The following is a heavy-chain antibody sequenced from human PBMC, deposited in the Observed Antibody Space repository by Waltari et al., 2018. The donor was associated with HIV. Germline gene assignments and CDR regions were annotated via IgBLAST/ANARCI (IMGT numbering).Heavy chain of an antibody. CDR2: ISSSSSYI. V-gene: IGHV3-21*01. CDR3: AGSSSWFDY. Sequence: EVQLVESGGGLVKPGGSLRLSCAASGFTFSSYSMNWVRQAPGKGLEGVASISSSSSYIYYEDSVKGRFTISRDNAKNSLYLQMNSLRAEDTAVYYCAGSSSWFDYWGQGTLVTVSS. CDR1: GFTFSSYS. J-gene: IGHJ4*02. D-gene: IGHD6-13*01.